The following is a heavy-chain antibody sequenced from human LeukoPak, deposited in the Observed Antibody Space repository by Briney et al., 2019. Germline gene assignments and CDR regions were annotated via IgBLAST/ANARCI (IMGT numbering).Heavy chain of an antibody. J-gene: IGHJ6*04. Sequence: PGGSLRLSCAASGFTFSSYSMNWVRQVPGQGLEWVSYISSSSSTIYYADSVKGRFTISRDNAKNSLYLQMNSLRAEDTAVYYCAELGITMIGGVWGKGTTVTISS. CDR3: AELGITMIGGV. D-gene: IGHD3-10*02. CDR1: GFTFSSYS. V-gene: IGHV3-48*04. CDR2: ISSSSSTI.